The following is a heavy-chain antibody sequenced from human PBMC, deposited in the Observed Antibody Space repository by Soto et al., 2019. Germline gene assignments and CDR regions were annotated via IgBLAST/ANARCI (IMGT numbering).Heavy chain of an antibody. V-gene: IGHV3-23*01. CDR3: ARLPRECSGGRCYGGYFAN. CDR2: ISGSGGNT. Sequence: AGGSLRLSCAASGFTFSSYAMSWVRQAPGKGLEWVSAISGSGGNTYYADSVKGRFTISRDSSRNTVYLQVNSLRAEDTALYYCARLPRECSGGRCYGGYFANWGLGTLVTVSS. J-gene: IGHJ4*02. CDR1: GFTFSSYA. D-gene: IGHD2-15*01.